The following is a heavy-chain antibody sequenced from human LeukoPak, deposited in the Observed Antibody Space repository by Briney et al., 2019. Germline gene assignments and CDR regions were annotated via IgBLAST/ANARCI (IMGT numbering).Heavy chain of an antibody. V-gene: IGHV4-4*07. J-gene: IGHJ6*03. Sequence: PSETLSLTCTVSGGSISSYYWSWIRQPAGKGLEWIGRIYTSGSTNYNPSLKSRVTMSVDTSKNQFSLKLSSVTAADTAVYYCAREVVPAAIMYYYYYMDVWGKGTTVTVSS. CDR3: AREVVPAAIMYYYYYMDV. CDR1: GGSISSYY. CDR2: IYTSGST. D-gene: IGHD2-2*01.